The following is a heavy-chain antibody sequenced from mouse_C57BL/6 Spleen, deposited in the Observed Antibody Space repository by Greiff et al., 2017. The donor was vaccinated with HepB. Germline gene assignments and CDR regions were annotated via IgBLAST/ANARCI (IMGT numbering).Heavy chain of an antibody. V-gene: IGHV6-3*01. CDR2: IRLKSDNYAT. D-gene: IGHD4-1*01. J-gene: IGHJ1*03. Sequence: EVKVEESGGGLVQPGGSMKLSCVASGFTFSNYWMNWVRQSPEKGLEWVAQIRLKSDNYATHYAESVKGRFTISRDDSKSSVYLQMNNLRAEDTGIYYCTELGSYFDVWGTGTTVTVSS. CDR1: GFTFSNYW. CDR3: TELGSYFDV.